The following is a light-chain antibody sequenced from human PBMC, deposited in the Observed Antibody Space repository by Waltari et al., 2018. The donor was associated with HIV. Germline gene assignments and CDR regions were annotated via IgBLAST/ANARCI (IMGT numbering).Light chain of an antibody. CDR3: QQYYSTPRT. J-gene: IGKJ1*01. CDR2: WAS. Sequence: IVMTQSPASLAVSLGERATINCQSSQSVLYSSNNKNYLAWYQQKPGQPPKLLIYWASTRESGVPDRFSGSGSGTDFTLTISSLQAEDVALYYCQQYYSTPRTFGQGTKVEVK. CDR1: QSVLYSSNNKNY. V-gene: IGKV4-1*01.